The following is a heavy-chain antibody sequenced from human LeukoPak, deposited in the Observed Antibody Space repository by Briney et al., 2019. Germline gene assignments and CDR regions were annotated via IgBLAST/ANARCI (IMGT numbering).Heavy chain of an antibody. Sequence: GGSLRLSCAASGFTFSSYGMHWVRQAPGKGLEWVAFIRYDGSNKYYADSVKGRFTISRDNSKNTLYLQMNSLRAEDTAVYYCARVLHKRNYDSSTYYGYWGQGTLVTVSS. V-gene: IGHV3-30*02. CDR2: IRYDGSNK. J-gene: IGHJ4*02. CDR3: ARVLHKRNYDSSTYYGY. D-gene: IGHD3-22*01. CDR1: GFTFSSYG.